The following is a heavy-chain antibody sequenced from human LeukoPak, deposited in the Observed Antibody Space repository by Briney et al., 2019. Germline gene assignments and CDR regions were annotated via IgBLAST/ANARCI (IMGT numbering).Heavy chain of an antibody. CDR3: AKSQSSGYYYWDY. CDR1: GGSISSYY. CDR2: IGGSGGGA. V-gene: IGHV3-23*01. J-gene: IGHJ4*02. D-gene: IGHD3-22*01. Sequence: PSETLSLTCTVSGGSISSYYWSWVRQAPGKGLEWVSRIGGSGGGADYADSVKGRFTISRDNSKNTLYLQMNSLRAEDTAVYYCAKSQSSGYYYWDYWGQGTLVTVSS.